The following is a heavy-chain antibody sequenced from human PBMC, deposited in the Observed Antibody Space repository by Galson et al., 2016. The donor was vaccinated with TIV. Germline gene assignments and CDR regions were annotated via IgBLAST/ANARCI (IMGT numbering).Heavy chain of an antibody. CDR2: IKDTGVTT. V-gene: IGHV1-46*01. J-gene: IGHJ4*02. Sequence: SVKVSCKASGYTFTSYHLHWVRQAPGQGLEWMGIIKDTGVTTTYPQRFQGRLTITRDTSTTTVYMELSSLRSEDTVVYYCAREMPATFFFDYWGQGTLVTVSS. CDR1: GYTFTSYH. CDR3: AREMPATFFFDY. D-gene: IGHD2-2*01.